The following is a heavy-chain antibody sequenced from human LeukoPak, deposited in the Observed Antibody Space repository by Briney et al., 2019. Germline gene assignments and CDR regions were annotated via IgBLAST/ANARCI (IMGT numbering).Heavy chain of an antibody. CDR1: GFTFSSYW. CDR3: ARVRRSYWSYFDY. Sequence: GGSLRLSCAASGFTFSSYWMSWVRQAPGEGLEWVAKINQDGTEKAYVDSVRGRFTISRDNAKNSLFLQMNSLRAEDTAVYYCARVRRSYWSYFDYWGQGTLVTVSS. CDR2: INQDGTEK. J-gene: IGHJ4*02. D-gene: IGHD1-26*01. V-gene: IGHV3-7*03.